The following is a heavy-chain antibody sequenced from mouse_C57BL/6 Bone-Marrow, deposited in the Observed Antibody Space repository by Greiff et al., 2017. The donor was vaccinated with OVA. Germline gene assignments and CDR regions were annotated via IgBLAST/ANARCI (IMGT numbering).Heavy chain of an antibody. CDR2: IDPEDGDT. CDR1: GFNITDYY. D-gene: IGHD1-1*01. V-gene: IGHV14-2*01. J-gene: IGHJ1*03. Sequence: VQLQQSGAELVKPGASVKLSCTASGFNITDYYMHWVKQRTEQGLEWIGRIDPEDGDTKYAPKFQGKATITADTSSNTAYLQLSSLTSEDTAVYYCARWDYGSSYWYFDVWGTGTTVTVSA. CDR3: ARWDYGSSYWYFDV.